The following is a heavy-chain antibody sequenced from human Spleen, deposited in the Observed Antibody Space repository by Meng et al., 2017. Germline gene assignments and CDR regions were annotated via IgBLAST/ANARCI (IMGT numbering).Heavy chain of an antibody. Sequence: QVHLVQSGAEVRKPGAPVKVSCKASGYPFTTYDINWVRQATGQGLEWMGWMNPNTGDTGYAQKFQGRVTMTRDTSISTAYMELSSLRSEDTAVYYCARDPSNTSGRYAYFDYWGQGTLVTVSS. CDR3: ARDPSNTSGRYAYFDY. CDR1: GYPFTTYD. CDR2: MNPNTGDT. D-gene: IGHD6-19*01. J-gene: IGHJ4*02. V-gene: IGHV1-8*01.